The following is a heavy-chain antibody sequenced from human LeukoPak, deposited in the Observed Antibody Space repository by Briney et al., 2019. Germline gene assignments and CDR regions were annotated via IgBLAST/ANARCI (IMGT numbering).Heavy chain of an antibody. CDR2: INHSGST. CDR3: ARVTSIAAVGY. J-gene: IGHJ4*02. Sequence: SETLSLTCAVYGGSFSGYYWSWIRQPPGKGLEWIGEINHSGSTNYNPSLKSRVTISVDTSKNQFSLKLSSVTAADTAVYYCARVTSIAAVGYWGQGTLVTVSS. CDR1: GGSFSGYY. V-gene: IGHV4-34*01. D-gene: IGHD6-25*01.